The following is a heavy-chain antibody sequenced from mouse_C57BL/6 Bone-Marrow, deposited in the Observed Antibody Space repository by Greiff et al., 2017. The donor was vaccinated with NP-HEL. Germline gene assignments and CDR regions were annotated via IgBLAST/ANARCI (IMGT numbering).Heavy chain of an antibody. Sequence: EVKLVESGGDLVKPGGSLKLSCAASGFTFSSYGMSWVRQTPDKRLEWVATIRSSGSYTYYPDSVKGRFTISRDNAKNTLYLQMSSLKSEDTAMYYCASPYDYDVAWFAYWGQGTLVTVSA. CDR2: IRSSGSYT. CDR3: ASPYDYDVAWFAY. CDR1: GFTFSSYG. D-gene: IGHD2-4*01. J-gene: IGHJ3*01. V-gene: IGHV5-6*02.